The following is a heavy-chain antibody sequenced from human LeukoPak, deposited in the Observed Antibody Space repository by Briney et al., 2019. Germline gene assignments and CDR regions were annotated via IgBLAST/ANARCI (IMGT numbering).Heavy chain of an antibody. CDR3: ARGAIAAAAPYYFDY. J-gene: IGHJ4*02. CDR1: GYTFTSYC. Sequence: ASVKVSCKASGYTFTSYCISWVRQAPAQGLEWMGWISAYSGNTNYAQKLQGRVTMTTDTSTSTAYMELRSLRSDDTAVYYCARGAIAAAAPYYFDYWGQGTLVTVSS. D-gene: IGHD6-13*01. V-gene: IGHV1-18*01. CDR2: ISAYSGNT.